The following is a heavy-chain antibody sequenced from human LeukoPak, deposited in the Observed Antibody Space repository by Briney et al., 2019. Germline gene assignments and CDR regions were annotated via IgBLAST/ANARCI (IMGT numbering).Heavy chain of an antibody. J-gene: IGHJ4*02. CDR1: GFTFSSYS. CDR2: ISSSNSYI. Sequence: GGSLRLSCAASGFTFSSYSMNWVRQAPGKGLEWVSSISSSNSYIYYADSVKGRFTISRDNAKNSLYLQMNSLRAEDTAVYYCASGYYYDSSGYYFYYWGQGTLVTVSS. CDR3: ASGYYYDSSGYYFYY. V-gene: IGHV3-21*01. D-gene: IGHD3-22*01.